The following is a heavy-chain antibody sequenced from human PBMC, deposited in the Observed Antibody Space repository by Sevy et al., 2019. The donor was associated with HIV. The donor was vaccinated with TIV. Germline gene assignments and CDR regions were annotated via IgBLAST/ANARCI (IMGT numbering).Heavy chain of an antibody. D-gene: IGHD5-12*01. V-gene: IGHV3-49*03. Sequence: GGSLRLSCTTSGFTFDDYAMSWFRQAPGKGLEWVAFITRNSYEAYGGTTEYAASVKGRFFISRDDSKSIAYLQMNSLKSEDTAVYYCARGLATADTPEYYFDYWGQGTLVTVSS. CDR1: GFTFDDYA. CDR3: ARGLATADTPEYYFDY. CDR2: ITRNSYEAYGGTT. J-gene: IGHJ4*02.